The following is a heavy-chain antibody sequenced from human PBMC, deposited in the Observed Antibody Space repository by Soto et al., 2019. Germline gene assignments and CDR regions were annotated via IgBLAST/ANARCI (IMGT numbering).Heavy chain of an antibody. CDR2: ISGSGGST. D-gene: IGHD2-21*01. V-gene: IGHV3-23*01. Sequence: LRLSCAASGFTFSSYAMSWVRQAPGKGLEWVSAISGSGGSTYYADSVKGRFTISRDNSKNTLYLQMNSLRAEDTAVYYCATYSSDYYGMDVWGQGTTVTVSS. CDR1: GFTFSSYA. CDR3: ATYSSDYYGMDV. J-gene: IGHJ6*02.